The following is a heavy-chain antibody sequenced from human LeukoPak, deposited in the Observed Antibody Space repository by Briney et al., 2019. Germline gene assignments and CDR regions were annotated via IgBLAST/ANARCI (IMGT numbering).Heavy chain of an antibody. Sequence: SVKVSCKASGGTFSSYAISWVRQAPGQGLEWKGRIIPILGIANYAQKFQGRVTITADKSTSTAYMELSSLRSEDTAVYYCARGYRGPTGGANWAFDYWGQGTLVTVSS. D-gene: IGHD7-27*01. CDR3: ARGYRGPTGGANWAFDY. CDR2: IIPILGIA. V-gene: IGHV1-69*04. CDR1: GGTFSSYA. J-gene: IGHJ4*02.